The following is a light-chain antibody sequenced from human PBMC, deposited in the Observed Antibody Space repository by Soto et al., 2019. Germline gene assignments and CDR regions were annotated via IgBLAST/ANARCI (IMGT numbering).Light chain of an antibody. CDR1: QSISSY. CDR3: QQSYSTLT. J-gene: IGKJ4*02. CDR2: AAS. V-gene: IGKV1-39*01. Sequence: DIEMTQSPSSLSASVGDRVTITCRASQSISSYLNWYQQKPGNAPKLLIYAASSLQSGVPSRFSSSGSGTDVTLTISSLQPEDFATYYCQQSYSTLTFGGGTKVEIK.